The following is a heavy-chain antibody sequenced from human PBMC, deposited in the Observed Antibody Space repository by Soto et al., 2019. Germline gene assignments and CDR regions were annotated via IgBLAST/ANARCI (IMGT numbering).Heavy chain of an antibody. Sequence: GGSLRLSCAGSGFTFSSYNMNWVRQAPGKGLEWVSSISSRSSYISYAGSVRGRFTISRDNARNSLYLQMNSLRAEDTAVFYCARDKGDYYGMDVWGQGTTVTVSS. CDR3: ARDKGDYYGMDV. J-gene: IGHJ6*02. D-gene: IGHD3-16*01. CDR1: GFTFSSYN. V-gene: IGHV3-21*01. CDR2: ISSRSSYI.